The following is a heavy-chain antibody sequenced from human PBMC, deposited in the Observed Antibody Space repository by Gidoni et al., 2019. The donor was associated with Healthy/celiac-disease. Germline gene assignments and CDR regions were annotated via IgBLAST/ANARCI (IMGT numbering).Heavy chain of an antibody. D-gene: IGHD6-19*01. J-gene: IGHJ3*02. Sequence: QVQLVESGGGVVQPGGSLRLSCAASGFTFSSYGMHWVRQAPGKGLEWVAFIRYDGSNKYYADSVKGRFTISRDNSKNTLYLQMNSLRAEDTAVYYCAKDAWDSSGLGAFDIWGQGTMVTVSS. CDR2: IRYDGSNK. V-gene: IGHV3-30*02. CDR3: AKDAWDSSGLGAFDI. CDR1: GFTFSSYG.